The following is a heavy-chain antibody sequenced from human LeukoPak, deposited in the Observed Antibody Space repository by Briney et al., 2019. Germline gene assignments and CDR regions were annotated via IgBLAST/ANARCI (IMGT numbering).Heavy chain of an antibody. CDR3: AAILVSSSFDYYYGMDV. CDR1: GFTFTSSA. CDR2: IVVGSGNT. D-gene: IGHD6-6*01. J-gene: IGHJ6*02. Sequence: SVNVSCKASGFTFTSSAVQWVRQARGQRLEWIGWIVVGSGNTNYAQKFQERVTITRGMSTSTAYMELSSLRSEDTAVYYCAAILVSSSFDYYYGMDVWGQGTTVTVSS. V-gene: IGHV1-58*01.